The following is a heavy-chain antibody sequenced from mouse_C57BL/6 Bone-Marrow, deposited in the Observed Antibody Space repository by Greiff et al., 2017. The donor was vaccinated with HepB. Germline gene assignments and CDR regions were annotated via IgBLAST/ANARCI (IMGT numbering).Heavy chain of an antibody. Sequence: EVKLMESGGGLVKPGGSLKLSCAASGFTFSSYAMSWVRQTPEKRLEWVATISDGGSYTYYPDNVKGRVTISRDNAKNNLYLQMSHLKSEDTAMYYCARDNYAMDYWGQGTSVTVSS. CDR2: ISDGGSYT. J-gene: IGHJ4*01. V-gene: IGHV5-4*01. CDR3: ARDNYAMDY. CDR1: GFTFSSYA.